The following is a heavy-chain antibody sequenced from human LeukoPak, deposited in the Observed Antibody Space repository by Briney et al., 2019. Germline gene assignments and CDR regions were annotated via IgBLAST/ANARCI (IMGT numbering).Heavy chain of an antibody. Sequence: ASVKVSCKASGGTFSSYAISWVRQAPGQGLEWMGGIIPIFGTANYAQKFQGRVTITTDESTSTAYMELSSLRSEDTAVYYCAGGPPTVTTDYYYYYFMDVWGKGTTVTVSS. CDR1: GGTFSSYA. J-gene: IGHJ6*03. D-gene: IGHD4-11*01. V-gene: IGHV1-69*05. CDR3: AGGPPTVTTDYYYYYFMDV. CDR2: IIPIFGTA.